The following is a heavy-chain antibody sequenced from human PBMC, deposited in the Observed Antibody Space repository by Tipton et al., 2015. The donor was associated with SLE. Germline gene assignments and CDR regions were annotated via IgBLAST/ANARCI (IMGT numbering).Heavy chain of an antibody. CDR1: GGSIRSYY. D-gene: IGHD3-16*01. Sequence: TLSLTCTVSGGSIRSYYWTWIRQPPGKRLEWIAYIYYSGSTNYNPSLKSRVTISVDRSKNQFSLKLSSVTAADTAVYYCARDSLNWGSYYHGMDVWGQGTTVTVSS. J-gene: IGHJ6*02. V-gene: IGHV4-59*01. CDR2: IYYSGST. CDR3: ARDSLNWGSYYHGMDV.